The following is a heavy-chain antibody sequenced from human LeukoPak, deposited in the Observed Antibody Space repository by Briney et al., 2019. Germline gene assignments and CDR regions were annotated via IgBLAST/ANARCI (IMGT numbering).Heavy chain of an antibody. CDR2: IDGAGGEK. V-gene: IGHV3-7*01. D-gene: IGHD6-19*01. CDR3: ATGYSSGWYFYFQH. J-gene: IGHJ1*01. Sequence: PGGSLRLSCEASGFTFSRHWLTWVRQAPGKGLEWVGNIDGAGGEKHYVDSVKGRFTISRDNAKTSLYLHMNSLSAEDTAVYYCATGYSSGWYFYFQHWGQGSLVSVSS. CDR1: GFTFSRHW.